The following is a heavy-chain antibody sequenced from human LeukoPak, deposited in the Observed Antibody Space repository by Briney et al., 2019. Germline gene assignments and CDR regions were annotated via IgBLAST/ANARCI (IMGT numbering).Heavy chain of an antibody. CDR2: IYYSGST. D-gene: IGHD1-26*01. J-gene: IGHJ6*04. V-gene: IGHV4-59*01. CDR3: ARDGSPNHLPELDV. Sequence: PSENLSRNGTVAGGSISSYYWSWIRQPPGQGLEWIGYIYYSGSTNYNPPLKSRVTISVDTSKNQFSLKLSSVTAADTAVYYCARDGSPNHLPELDVWGKGTTVTVSS. CDR1: GGSISSYY.